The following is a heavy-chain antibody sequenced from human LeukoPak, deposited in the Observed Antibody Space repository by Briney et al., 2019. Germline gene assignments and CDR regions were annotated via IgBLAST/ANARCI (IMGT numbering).Heavy chain of an antibody. CDR2: INPSSGTT. V-gene: IGHV1-46*01. D-gene: IGHD3-3*01. Sequence: ASVKVSCKASGYTFTNYYMVWVRQAPGQGLERMGIINPSSGTTNYAQKFQGRVTMTRGMSTNTVYMELSSLRSEDTAVYYCARGPHKRTYDRDNWFDPWGQGTLVTVSS. CDR3: ARGPHKRTYDRDNWFDP. J-gene: IGHJ5*02. CDR1: GYTFTNYY.